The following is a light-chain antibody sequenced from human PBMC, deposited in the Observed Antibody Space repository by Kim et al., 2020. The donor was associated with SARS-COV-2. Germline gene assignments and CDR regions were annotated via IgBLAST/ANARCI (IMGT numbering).Light chain of an antibody. V-gene: IGLV2-23*02. CDR3: CSFTSAFTLV. J-gene: IGLJ3*02. CDR1: SSDIGSYSL. CDR2: EVT. Sequence: QSALTQPASVSGSPGQPITISCTGTSSDIGSYSLVSWYQQYPGKAPKLIIYEVTKRPSGVSNRFSGSKSGNTASLTISGVQAEDEADYYCCSFTSAFTLVFGGGTQLTVL.